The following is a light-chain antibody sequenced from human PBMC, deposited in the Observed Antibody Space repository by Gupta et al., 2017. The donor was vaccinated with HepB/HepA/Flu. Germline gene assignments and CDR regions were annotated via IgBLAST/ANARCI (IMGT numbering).Light chain of an antibody. CDR2: GAS. J-gene: IGKJ1*01. CDR3: QQYGSSPWT. CDR1: QSVSSSY. V-gene: IGKV3-20*01. Sequence: EIVLTQSPDTLSLSPGERATLSCRASQSVSSSYLAWYRQKPGQAPRLLIFGASSRSTGIPDRFSGSGSGTDFPLTISRLEPEDVAVYYCQQYGSSPWTFGLGSKVEIK.